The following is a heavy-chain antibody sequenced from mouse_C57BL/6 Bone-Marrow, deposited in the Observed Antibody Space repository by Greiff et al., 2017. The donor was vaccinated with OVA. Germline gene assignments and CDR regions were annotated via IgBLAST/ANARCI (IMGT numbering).Heavy chain of an antibody. J-gene: IGHJ4*01. CDR1: GYAFSSSW. V-gene: IGHV1-82*01. D-gene: IGHD2-1*01. Sequence: VPLQPSGPELVTPGASVKISCKASGYAFSSSWMNWVKQRPGKGLEWIGRIYPGDGDTNYNGKFKGKATLTADKSSSTAYMQLSSLTSEDSAVYFCARGGSFYYGNFYYAMDYWGQGTSVTVSS. CDR3: ARGGSFYYGNFYYAMDY. CDR2: IYPGDGDT.